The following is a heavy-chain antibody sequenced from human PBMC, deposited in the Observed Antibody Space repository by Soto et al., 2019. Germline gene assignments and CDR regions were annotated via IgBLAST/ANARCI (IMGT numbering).Heavy chain of an antibody. Sequence: QMQLAESGGNVVQPGRSLRLSCLASGFTFRSFGMHWVRQAPGKGLEWVATISHDGKKDYYADSVKGRFTVSRDNSRDTIYLEMNSVKVDDSAVYYCAKDMGSSPRPPDSLDIWGQGTVVTVSS. CDR3: AKDMGSSPRPPDSLDI. CDR1: GFTFRSFG. V-gene: IGHV3-30*18. J-gene: IGHJ3*02. CDR2: ISHDGKKD. D-gene: IGHD3-10*01.